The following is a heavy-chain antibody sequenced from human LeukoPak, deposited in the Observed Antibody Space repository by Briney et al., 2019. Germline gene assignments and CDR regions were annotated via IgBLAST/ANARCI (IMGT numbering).Heavy chain of an antibody. CDR3: TTPHYDFWSGYWNFDY. CDR1: GFTFSNAW. J-gene: IGHJ4*02. Sequence: GGSLRLSCAASGFTFSNAWMSWVRQAPGKGLEWVGRIKGKTDGGTTDYAAPVKGRFTISRDDSKNTLYLQMNSLKTEDTAVYYCTTPHYDFWSGYWNFDYWGQGTLVTVSS. D-gene: IGHD3-3*01. CDR2: IKGKTDGGTT. V-gene: IGHV3-15*01.